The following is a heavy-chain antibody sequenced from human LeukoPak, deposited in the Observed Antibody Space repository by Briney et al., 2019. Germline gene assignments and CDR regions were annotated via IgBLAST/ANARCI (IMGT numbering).Heavy chain of an antibody. Sequence: GGSLRLSCAASGFTFSSYEMNWVRQAPGKGLEWVSYISSSAGTIYYADSVKGRFTISRDNAKNSLYLQMNSLSAEDTAVYYCARTYYGSGSYYFDYWGQGTLVTASS. J-gene: IGHJ4*02. D-gene: IGHD3-10*01. CDR1: GFTFSSYE. CDR2: ISSSAGTI. V-gene: IGHV3-48*03. CDR3: ARTYYGSGSYYFDY.